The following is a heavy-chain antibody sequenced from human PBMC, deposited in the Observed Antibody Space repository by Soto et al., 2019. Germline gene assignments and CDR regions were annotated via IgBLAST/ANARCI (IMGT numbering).Heavy chain of an antibody. V-gene: IGHV1-69*13. D-gene: IGHD3-10*01. Sequence: SVKVSGKASGGTFSSYAISWVRQAPGQGLEWMGGILPIFGTANYAQKFQGKVTITADQSTRTAYMELSSLRSEYTAVYYCAWGSGHYYRLYYYYRKAVWGLGTTVHVSS. CDR2: ILPIFGTA. CDR3: AWGSGHYYRLYYYYRKAV. CDR1: GGTFSSYA. J-gene: IGHJ6*01.